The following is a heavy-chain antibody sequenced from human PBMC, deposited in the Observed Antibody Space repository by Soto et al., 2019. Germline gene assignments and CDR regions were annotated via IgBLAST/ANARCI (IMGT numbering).Heavy chain of an antibody. CDR1: VFTFSSYG. Sequence: PWWSLRLSCSASVFTFSSYGMHWVRQAPGKGLEWVAVIWYDGSNKYYADSVKGRFTISRDNSKNTLYLQMNSLRAEDTAVYYCAGCIAVAGKDVYYYYGMDVWGQGTTVTVSS. CDR2: IWYDGSNK. J-gene: IGHJ6*02. D-gene: IGHD6-19*01. CDR3: AGCIAVAGKDVYYYYGMDV. V-gene: IGHV3-33*01.